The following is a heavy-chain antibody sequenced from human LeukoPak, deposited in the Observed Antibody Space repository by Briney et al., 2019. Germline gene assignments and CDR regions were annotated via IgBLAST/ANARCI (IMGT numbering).Heavy chain of an antibody. D-gene: IGHD6-13*01. CDR3: TTLTRYSSGWYVHSY. J-gene: IGHJ4*02. Sequence: GGSLRLSCAASGFTFSNAWMSWVRQAPGKGLEWVGRIKSKTDGGTTDYAAPVKGRFTISRDVSKNTLYLQMNSLKTEDTAVYYCTTLTRYSSGWYVHSYWGQGTLVTVSS. CDR2: IKSKTDGGTT. CDR1: GFTFSNAW. V-gene: IGHV3-15*01.